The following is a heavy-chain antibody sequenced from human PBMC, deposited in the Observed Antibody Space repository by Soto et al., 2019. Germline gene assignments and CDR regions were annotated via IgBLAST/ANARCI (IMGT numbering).Heavy chain of an antibody. CDR1: GFTFSSYS. CDR3: ARIKRYSSSSVDY. V-gene: IGHV3-48*01. J-gene: IGHJ4*02. Sequence: EVQLVESGGGLVQPGGSLRLSCAASGFTFSSYSMNWVRQVPGKGLEWVSYISSSSSTIYYADSVKGRFTISRDNAKNSLYLQMNSLRAEDTAVYYCARIKRYSSSSVDYWGQGTLVTVSS. CDR2: ISSSSSTI. D-gene: IGHD6-6*01.